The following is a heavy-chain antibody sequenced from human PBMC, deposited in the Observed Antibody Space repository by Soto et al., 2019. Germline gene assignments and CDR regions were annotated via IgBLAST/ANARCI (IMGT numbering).Heavy chain of an antibody. V-gene: IGHV4-59*01. Sequence: QVQLQESGPGLVKPSETLSLTCTVSGGSIDYYHWTWIRQSPGKRLEWLASISDSGTTTYNPSLRSRVSISVATSKNQFSLKLTSVTAADTAVYYCARDSTAWFPYYDIDVWGQGTTVTVSS. J-gene: IGHJ6*02. CDR1: GGSIDYYH. CDR3: ARDSTAWFPYYDIDV. D-gene: IGHD2-2*01. CDR2: ISDSGTT.